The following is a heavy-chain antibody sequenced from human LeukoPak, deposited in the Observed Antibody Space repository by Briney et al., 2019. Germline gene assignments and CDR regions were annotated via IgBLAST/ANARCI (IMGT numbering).Heavy chain of an antibody. V-gene: IGHV1-2*02. D-gene: IGHD6-19*01. J-gene: IGHJ4*02. CDR2: INPNSDDT. CDR3: ARDYSSGWYVY. Sequence: ASVKVSCKASGYTFTGYYMHWVRQAPGQGLEWMGWINPNSDDTNYAQKFRGRVTMTRDTSISTAYMELSRLKSDDTAVYYCARDYSSGWYVYWGQGTLVTVSS. CDR1: GYTFTGYY.